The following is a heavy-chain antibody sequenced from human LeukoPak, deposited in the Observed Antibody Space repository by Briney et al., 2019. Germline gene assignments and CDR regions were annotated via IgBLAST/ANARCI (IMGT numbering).Heavy chain of an antibody. J-gene: IGHJ5*02. V-gene: IGHV4-34*01. CDR3: VRGQVPAARGYNWFDP. Sequence: PSETLSLTCAVYGWSFNDYYWNWIRQPPGKGLEWIGEINARGDTNYNPSLKSRVTISVDMSKKQFSLRFTSTIAADTAVYYCVRGQVPAARGYNWFDPWGQGTLVTVSS. CDR1: GWSFNDYY. D-gene: IGHD2-2*01. CDR2: INARGDT.